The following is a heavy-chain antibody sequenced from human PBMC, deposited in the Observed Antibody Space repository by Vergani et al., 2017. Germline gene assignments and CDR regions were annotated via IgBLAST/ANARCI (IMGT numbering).Heavy chain of an antibody. CDR2: IYYSGST. CDR1: GGSISSGGYY. D-gene: IGHD4-23*01. Sequence: QVQLQESGPGLVKPSQTLSLTCTVSGGSISSGGYYWSWIRQHPGKGLEWIGYIYYSGSTYYNPSLKSRVTISVYTSKNQFSLKLSSVTAADTAVYYCAREWNYGGNNWFDPWGQGTLVTVSS. CDR3: AREWNYGGNNWFDP. V-gene: IGHV4-31*03. J-gene: IGHJ5*02.